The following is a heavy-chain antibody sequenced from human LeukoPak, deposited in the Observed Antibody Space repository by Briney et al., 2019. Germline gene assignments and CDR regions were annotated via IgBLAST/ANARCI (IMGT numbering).Heavy chain of an antibody. CDR3: ARGYWYLVY. J-gene: IGHJ4*02. CDR2: INHSGST. V-gene: IGHV4-34*01. CDR1: GGSFSGYY. D-gene: IGHD2-8*02. Sequence: SETLSLTCAVYGGSFSGYYWSWIRQPPGKGLEWIGEINHSGSTNYNPSLKSQVTISVDTSKNQFSLKLSSVTAADTAVYYCARGYWYLVYWGQGTLVTVSS.